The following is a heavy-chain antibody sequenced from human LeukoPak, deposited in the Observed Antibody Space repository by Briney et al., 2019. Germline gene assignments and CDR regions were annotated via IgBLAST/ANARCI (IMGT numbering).Heavy chain of an antibody. J-gene: IGHJ4*02. D-gene: IGHD2-21*01. CDR2: IYSGGST. V-gene: IGHV3-66*01. CDR3: ARDLGHIAVDY. Sequence: GGSQRLSCAASGFTVSSNYMSWVRQAPGKGLEWVSVIYSGGSTYYADSVKGRFTISRDNAKNSLYLQMNSLRAEDTAVYYCARDLGHIAVDYWGQGTLVTVSS. CDR1: GFTVSSNY.